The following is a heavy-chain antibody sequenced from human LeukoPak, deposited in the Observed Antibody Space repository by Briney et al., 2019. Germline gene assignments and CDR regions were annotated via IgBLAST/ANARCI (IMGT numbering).Heavy chain of an antibody. CDR3: ARDVYGMDV. J-gene: IGHJ6*02. CDR2: IWYDGSNK. CDR1: GFTFSSYG. Sequence: GGSLRLSCAASGFTFSSYGMHWVRQAPGKGLEWVAVIWYDGSNKYYADSVKGRFTISRDNAKNSLYLQMNSLRAEDTAVYYCARDVYGMDVWGQGTTVTVSS. V-gene: IGHV3-33*01.